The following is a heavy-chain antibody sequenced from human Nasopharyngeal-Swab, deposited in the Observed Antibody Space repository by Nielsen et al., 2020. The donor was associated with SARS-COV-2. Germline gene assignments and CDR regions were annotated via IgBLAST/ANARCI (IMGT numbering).Heavy chain of an antibody. V-gene: IGHV4-39*07. D-gene: IGHD3-10*01. CDR2: IYYSGST. Sequence: SETLSLTCTVSGGSISSSSYYWGWIRQPPGKGLEWIGSIYYSGSTYYNPSLKSRVTIAVDTSKNQFSLKLSSVTAAGTAVYYCARERGRGGIWNYYYYMDVWGKGTTVTVSS. J-gene: IGHJ6*03. CDR1: GGSISSSSYY. CDR3: ARERGRGGIWNYYYYMDV.